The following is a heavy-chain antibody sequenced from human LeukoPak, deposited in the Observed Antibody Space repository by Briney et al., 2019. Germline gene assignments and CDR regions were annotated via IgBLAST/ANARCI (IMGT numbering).Heavy chain of an antibody. CDR1: GGSISSYS. Sequence: SETLSLTCTVSGGSISSYSWSWIRQFPGKGLEWIGFFYNIGSTNYNPSLKSRVTISVDTSKNQFSLKLSSVTAADTAVYYCARGGASSHWFDPWGQGTLVTVSS. CDR3: ARGGASSHWFDP. J-gene: IGHJ5*02. V-gene: IGHV4-59*01. CDR2: FYNIGST. D-gene: IGHD2-15*01.